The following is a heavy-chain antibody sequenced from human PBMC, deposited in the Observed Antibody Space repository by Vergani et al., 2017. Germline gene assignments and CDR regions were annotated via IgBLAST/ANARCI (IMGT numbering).Heavy chain of an antibody. CDR1: GFTFSSYA. J-gene: IGHJ6*03. V-gene: IGHV3-30*01. Sequence: QVQLVESGGGVVQPGRSLRLSCAASGFTFSSYAMHWVRQAPGKGLEWVAVISYDGSNKYYADSVKGRFTISRDNSKNTLYLQMNSLRAEDTAVYYCARETDEKYYDSSXYYYGGYYYYYMDVWGKGP. D-gene: IGHD3-22*01. CDR2: ISYDGSNK. CDR3: ARETDEKYYDSSXYYYGGYYYYYMDV.